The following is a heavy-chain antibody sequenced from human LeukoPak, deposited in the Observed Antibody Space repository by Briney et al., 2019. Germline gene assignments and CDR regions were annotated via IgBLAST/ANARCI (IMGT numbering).Heavy chain of an antibody. CDR3: ARDGRGDIVAVPAAMGPFRYYGMDV. Sequence: PGRSLRLSCAASGFTFSSYAMHWVRQAPGKGLEWVAVISYDGSNKYYADSVKGRFTISRDNSKNTLYLQMNSLRAEDTAVYYCARDGRGDIVAVPAAMGPFRYYGMDVWGQGTTVTVSS. J-gene: IGHJ6*02. CDR2: ISYDGSNK. CDR1: GFTFSSYA. D-gene: IGHD2-2*01. V-gene: IGHV3-30-3*01.